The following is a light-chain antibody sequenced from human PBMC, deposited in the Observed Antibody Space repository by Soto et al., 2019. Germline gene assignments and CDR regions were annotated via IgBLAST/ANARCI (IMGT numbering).Light chain of an antibody. CDR3: SSYTISNSRQIV. V-gene: IGLV2-14*03. CDR2: DVS. CDR1: SSDVGGYNY. Sequence: QSVLTQPASVSGPPGQSTTISCTGTSSDVGGYNYVSWYQHHPGKAPKLIIYDVSNRPSGVSNPFSGSKSGNTASLTISGLPTEDEAHDYCSSYTISNSRQIVFGAGTKVTV. J-gene: IGLJ1*01.